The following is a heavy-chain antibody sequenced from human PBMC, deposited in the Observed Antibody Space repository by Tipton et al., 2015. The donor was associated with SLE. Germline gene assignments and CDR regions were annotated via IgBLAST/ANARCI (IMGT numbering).Heavy chain of an antibody. CDR2: ISYDGSDK. D-gene: IGHD6-13*01. Sequence: SLRLSCAASGFTFSSYAMHWVRQAPGKGLEWVAVISYDGSDKYYADSVKGRFTISRDNSENTLYLQMNSLRAEDTAVYYCARGGAAAGFDYWGQGTLVTVSS. CDR1: GFTFSSYA. J-gene: IGHJ4*02. CDR3: ARGGAAAGFDY. V-gene: IGHV3-30*04.